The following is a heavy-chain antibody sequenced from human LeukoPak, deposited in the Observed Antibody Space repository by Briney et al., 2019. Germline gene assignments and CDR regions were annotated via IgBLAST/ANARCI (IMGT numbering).Heavy chain of an antibody. Sequence: PSETLSLTCAVSGYSISSGYYWGWIRQPPGKGLEWIGSIYHSGSTYYNPSLKSRVTISVDTSKNQFSLKLSSVTAADTAVYYCASRESGFIGYGSSTSCPNAFDIWGQGTMVTVSS. CDR3: ASRESGFIGYGSSTSCPNAFDI. J-gene: IGHJ3*02. D-gene: IGHD2-2*01. CDR1: GYSISSGYY. V-gene: IGHV4-38-2*01. CDR2: IYHSGST.